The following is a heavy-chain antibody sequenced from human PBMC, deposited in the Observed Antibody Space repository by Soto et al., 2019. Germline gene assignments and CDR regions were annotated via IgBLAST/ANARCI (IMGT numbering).Heavy chain of an antibody. CDR3: AKAPSGYYDGYFDL. CDR1: GFTFSSYV. D-gene: IGHD3-22*01. Sequence: EVQLLESGGGLVQPGGSLRLSCAASGFTFSSYVMSWVRQAPGKGLEWVSAISGSGGSTYDADSVKGRFTISRDNSQNTLDLQMNSLRADDTAVYYCAKAPSGYYDGYFDLWGRGTLVTVSS. CDR2: ISGSGGST. V-gene: IGHV3-23*01. J-gene: IGHJ2*01.